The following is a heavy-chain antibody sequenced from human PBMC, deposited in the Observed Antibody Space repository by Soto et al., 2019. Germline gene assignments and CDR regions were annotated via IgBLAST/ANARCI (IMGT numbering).Heavy chain of an antibody. Sequence: SSETLSLTCTVSGGSISSSSYYWGWIRQPPGKGLEWIGSIYYSGSTYYNPSLKSRVTISVDTSKNQFSLKLSSVTAADTAVYYCARHLGYSYGPTDYWGQGTLVTVSS. V-gene: IGHV4-39*01. J-gene: IGHJ4*02. CDR3: ARHLGYSYGPTDY. CDR2: IYYSGST. CDR1: GGSISSSSYY. D-gene: IGHD5-18*01.